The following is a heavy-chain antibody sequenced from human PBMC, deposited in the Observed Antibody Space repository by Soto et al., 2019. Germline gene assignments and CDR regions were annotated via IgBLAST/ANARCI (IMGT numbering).Heavy chain of an antibody. J-gene: IGHJ4*02. V-gene: IGHV3-23*01. D-gene: IGHD3-22*01. CDR3: AKVLGASSSGLYYGSFDY. CDR1: GFIFSSYA. CDR2: ISGSGVDT. Sequence: PGGSLRLSGAASGFIFSSYAINWVRQAPWKGLQWVSAISGSGVDTYYADSVKGRFTISRDNSKNTLYLQMSSLRAEDTAVYYCAKVLGASSSGLYYGSFDYWGQGTQVAICS.